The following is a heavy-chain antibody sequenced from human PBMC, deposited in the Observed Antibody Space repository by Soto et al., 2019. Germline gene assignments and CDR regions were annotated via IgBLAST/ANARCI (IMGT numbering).Heavy chain of an antibody. CDR1: GGSFSGYY. D-gene: IGHD6-13*01. CDR2: INHSGST. Sequence: SETLSLTCAVYGGSFSGYYWSWIRQPPGKGLEWIGEINHSGSTNYNPSLKSRVTISVDTSKNQFSLKLSSVTAADTAVYNCARASGIAAANPYYYYGLDVWGQGTTVTVSS. J-gene: IGHJ6*02. V-gene: IGHV4-34*01. CDR3: ARASGIAAANPYYYYGLDV.